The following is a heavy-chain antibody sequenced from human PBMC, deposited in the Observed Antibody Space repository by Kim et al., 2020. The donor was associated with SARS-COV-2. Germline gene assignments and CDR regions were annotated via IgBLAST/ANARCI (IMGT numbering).Heavy chain of an antibody. Sequence: GGSLRLSCAASGFTFSSYTMSWVRQAPGKGLEWVSAISDSGGSTYYADSVKGRFTISRDNSKNTLYLQMNSLRADHTAVYYCAKDHVTMVRGVPDPWGQGTLVTVSS. CDR3: AKDHVTMVRGVPDP. V-gene: IGHV3-23*01. J-gene: IGHJ5*02. D-gene: IGHD3-10*01. CDR1: GFTFSSYT. CDR2: ISDSGGST.